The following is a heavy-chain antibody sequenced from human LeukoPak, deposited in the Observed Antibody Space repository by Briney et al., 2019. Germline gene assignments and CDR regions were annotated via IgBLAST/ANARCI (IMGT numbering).Heavy chain of an antibody. Sequence: ASVKVSCKASGYTFTGYYMHWVRQAPGQGLEWMGWINPNSGGTNYAQKFQGRVTMTRDTSISTAYMELSRLRSDDTAVYYCATGGCSSTSCYWRNNWFDPWGQGTLVTVSS. D-gene: IGHD2-2*01. CDR3: ATGGCSSTSCYWRNNWFDP. J-gene: IGHJ5*02. CDR2: INPNSGGT. CDR1: GYTFTGYY. V-gene: IGHV1-2*02.